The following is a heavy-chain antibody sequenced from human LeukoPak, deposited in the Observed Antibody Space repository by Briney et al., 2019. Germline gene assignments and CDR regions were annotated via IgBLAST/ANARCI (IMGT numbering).Heavy chain of an antibody. V-gene: IGHV4-4*07. CDR3: ARSQSLYSSSLVFDY. J-gene: IGHJ4*02. D-gene: IGHD6-13*01. Sequence: SETLSLTCTVSGGSISSYYWSWIRQPAGKELEWIGRIYTSGSTNYNPSLKSRITMSVDTSKNQFSLKLSSVTAADTAVYYCARSQSLYSSSLVFDYWGQGTLVTVSS. CDR1: GGSISSYY. CDR2: IYTSGST.